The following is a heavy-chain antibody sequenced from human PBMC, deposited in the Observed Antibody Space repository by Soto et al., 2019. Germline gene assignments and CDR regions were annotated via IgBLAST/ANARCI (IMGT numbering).Heavy chain of an antibody. CDR2: IYSGGTT. CDR3: ARQSCGDQCHFDY. V-gene: IGHV3-66*04. CDR1: GITVSSHY. J-gene: IGHJ4*02. D-gene: IGHD2-21*01. Sequence: EVQLVESGGGLVQPGGSLRLSCAASGITVSSHYMSWVRQAPGKGLAWVSYIYSGGTTHYADSVKGRFTISTDNSKYTLYLQMNRQRAEDRAMYYCARQSCGDQCHFDYWGQGTLVTVSS.